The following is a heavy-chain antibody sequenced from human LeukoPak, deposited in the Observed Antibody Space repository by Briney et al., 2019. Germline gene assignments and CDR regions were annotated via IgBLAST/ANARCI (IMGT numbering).Heavy chain of an antibody. CDR1: GGSISSSSYY. J-gene: IGHJ5*02. CDR3: ARQTRYSGYDWGGYNWFDP. Sequence: SETLSLTCTVSGGSISSSSYYWGWIRQPPGKGLEWIGSIYYSGSTYYNPSLKSRVTISVDTSKNQFSLKLSSVTAADTAVYYCARQTRYSGYDWGGYNWFDPWGQGTLVTVSS. CDR2: IYYSGST. V-gene: IGHV4-39*07. D-gene: IGHD5-12*01.